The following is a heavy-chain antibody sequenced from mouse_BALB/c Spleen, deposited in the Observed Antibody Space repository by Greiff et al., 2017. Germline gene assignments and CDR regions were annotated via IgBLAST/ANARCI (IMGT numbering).Heavy chain of an antibody. D-gene: IGHD2-14*01. CDR3: ARQGLNRYDGWYFDV. J-gene: IGHJ1*01. CDR2: IDPSDSET. CDR1: GYTFTSYW. V-gene: IGHV1-69*02. Sequence: QVQLQQPGAELVKPGAPVKLSCKASGYTFTSYWMNWVKQRPGRGLEWIGRIDPSDSETHYNQKFKDKATLTVDKSSSTAYIQLSSLTSEDSAVYYCARQGLNRYDGWYFDVWGAGTTVTVSS.